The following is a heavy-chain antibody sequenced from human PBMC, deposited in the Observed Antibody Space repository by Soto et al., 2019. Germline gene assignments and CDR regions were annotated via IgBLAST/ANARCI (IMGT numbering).Heavy chain of an antibody. CDR2: INSDGRST. CDR3: ARDLVVPAAILRWDYYYYGMDV. J-gene: IGHJ6*02. V-gene: IGHV3-74*01. Sequence: GGSLRLSCAASGFTFSSYWMHWVRQAPGKGLVWVSRINSDGRSTSYADSVKGRFTISRDNAKNTLYLQMNSLRAEETAVYYCARDLVVPAAILRWDYYYYGMDVWGQGTTVTVSS. CDR1: GFTFSSYW. D-gene: IGHD2-2*01.